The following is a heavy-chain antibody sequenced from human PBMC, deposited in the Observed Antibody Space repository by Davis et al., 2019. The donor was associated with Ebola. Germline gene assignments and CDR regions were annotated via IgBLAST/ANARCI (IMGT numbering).Heavy chain of an antibody. CDR3: ARHLLATRQFDY. CDR2: IYPGDSDA. D-gene: IGHD5-24*01. J-gene: IGHJ4*02. V-gene: IGHV5-51*01. Sequence: GESLKISCQGSGYSFTNYWIGWVRQMPGKGLEWMGSIYPGDSDARYSPSFQGQVSISADKSISTVYMQWSSLKASDTAMYYCARHLLATRQFDYWGLGTLVTVSS. CDR1: GYSFTNYW.